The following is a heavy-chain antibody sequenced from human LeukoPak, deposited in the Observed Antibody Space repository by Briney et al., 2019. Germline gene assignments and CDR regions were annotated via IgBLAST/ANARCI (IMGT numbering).Heavy chain of an antibody. V-gene: IGHV4-59*01. J-gene: IGHJ3*02. D-gene: IGHD5-12*01. CDR2: IYYSGST. Sequence: SETLSLTCTASGGSISSYYWSWIRQPPGKGLEWIECIYYSGSTNYNPSLKSRVTISVDTSKNQFSLKLSSVTAADTAVYYCARAQWIRPNDAFDIWGQGTMVTVSS. CDR1: GGSISSYY. CDR3: ARAQWIRPNDAFDI.